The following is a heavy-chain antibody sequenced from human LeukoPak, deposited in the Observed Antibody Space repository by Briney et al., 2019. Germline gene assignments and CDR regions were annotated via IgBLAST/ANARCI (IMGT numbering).Heavy chain of an antibody. Sequence: GGSLRLPCAASGFTFSSYSMNWVRQAPGKGLEWVSSISSSSSYIYYADSVKGRFTISRDNAKNSLYLQMNSLRAEDTAVYHCATYGSGSYYTFDYWGQGTLVTVSS. CDR3: ATYGSGSYYTFDY. CDR2: ISSSSSYI. D-gene: IGHD3-10*01. V-gene: IGHV3-21*01. J-gene: IGHJ4*02. CDR1: GFTFSSYS.